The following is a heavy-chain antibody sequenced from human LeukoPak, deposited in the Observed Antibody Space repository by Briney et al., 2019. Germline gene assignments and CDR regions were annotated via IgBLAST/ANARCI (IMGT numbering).Heavy chain of an antibody. CDR1: GFTFSSYG. CDR3: AKDLSSGLEFDY. CDR2: IWYDGSNK. D-gene: IGHD3-22*01. V-gene: IGHV3-33*06. J-gene: IGHJ4*02. Sequence: GGSLRLSCAASGFTFSSYGMHWVRQAPGKGVEGVAVIWYDGSNKYYADSVKGRFTISRDNSKNTLYLQMNSLRAEDTAVYYCAKDLSSGLEFDYWGQGTLVTVSS.